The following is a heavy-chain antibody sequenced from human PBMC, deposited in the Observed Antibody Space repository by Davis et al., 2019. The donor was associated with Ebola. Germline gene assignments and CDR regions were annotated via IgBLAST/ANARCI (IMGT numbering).Heavy chain of an antibody. V-gene: IGHV1-3*01. Sequence: ASVKVSCKASGYTFTSYAMHWVRQAPGQRLEWMGWINAGNGNTKYSQKFQGRVTITRDTSASTAYMELSSLRSEDTAVYYCAGGAARLPYYYYYMDVWGKGTTVTVSS. J-gene: IGHJ6*03. CDR1: GYTFTSYA. CDR2: INAGNGNT. D-gene: IGHD6-6*01. CDR3: AGGAARLPYYYYYMDV.